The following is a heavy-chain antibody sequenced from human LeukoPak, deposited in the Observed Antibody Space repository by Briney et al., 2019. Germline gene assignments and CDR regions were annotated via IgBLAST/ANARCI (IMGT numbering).Heavy chain of an antibody. Sequence: GGSLRLSCAASGFTFSSYSMNWVRQAPGEGLEWVSSISSSGSFIYYPDSVKGRFTISRDNARNSLFLQMNSLRAEDTAVYYCARDLRYCSSASCSENGAFDIWGRGTMVTVSS. CDR3: ARDLRYCSSASCSENGAFDI. CDR2: ISSSGSFI. J-gene: IGHJ3*02. D-gene: IGHD2-2*01. CDR1: GFTFSSYS. V-gene: IGHV3-21*01.